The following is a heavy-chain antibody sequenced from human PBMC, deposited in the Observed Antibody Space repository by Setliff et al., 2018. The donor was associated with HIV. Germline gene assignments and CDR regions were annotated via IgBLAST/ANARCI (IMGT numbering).Heavy chain of an antibody. CDR3: ARRAANGLFDY. CDR2: VHYSGNT. Sequence: PSETLSLTCSVSGVSMTNNYWTWIRQSPGKGLEWIGYVHYSGNTRYNPSLKSRVTISVDTSKNHFSLKLSSVTAADTAVYYCARRAANGLFDYWGQGTLVTVSS. J-gene: IGHJ4*02. D-gene: IGHD2-15*01. V-gene: IGHV4-59*08. CDR1: GVSMTNNY.